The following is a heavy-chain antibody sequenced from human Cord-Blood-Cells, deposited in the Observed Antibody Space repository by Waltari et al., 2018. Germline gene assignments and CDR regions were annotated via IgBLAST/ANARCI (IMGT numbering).Heavy chain of an antibody. CDR3: ARSANWGSVGFDY. CDR1: GYTFTGYY. Sequence: QVQLVQSGAAVKKPGASVKASCKASGYTFTGYYMHWVRQAPGQGLEWMGWINPNSGGTNYAQKFQGRVTMTRDTSISTAYMELSRLRSDDTAVYYCARSANWGSVGFDYWGQGTLVTVSS. D-gene: IGHD7-27*01. CDR2: INPNSGGT. J-gene: IGHJ4*02. V-gene: IGHV1-2*02.